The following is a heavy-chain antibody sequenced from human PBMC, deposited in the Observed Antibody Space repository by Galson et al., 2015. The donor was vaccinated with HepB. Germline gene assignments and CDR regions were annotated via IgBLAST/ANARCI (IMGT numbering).Heavy chain of an antibody. D-gene: IGHD1-26*01. V-gene: IGHV3-30-3*01. CDR2: ISYDGSNK. CDR3: ARDLRWELPDY. J-gene: IGHJ4*02. CDR1: GFTFSSYA. Sequence: SLRLSCAASGFTFSSYAMHWVRQAPGKGLEWVAVISYDGSNKYYADSVKGRFTISRDNSENTLYLQMNSLRAEDTAVYYCARDLRWELPDYWGQGTLVTVSS.